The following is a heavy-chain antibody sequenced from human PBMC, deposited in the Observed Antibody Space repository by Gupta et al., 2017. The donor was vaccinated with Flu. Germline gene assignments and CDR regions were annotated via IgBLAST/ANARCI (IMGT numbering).Heavy chain of an antibody. V-gene: IGHV1-69*01. CDR2: IIPIFGTA. J-gene: IGHJ4*02. CDR3: ARALYDSSLHYFDY. D-gene: IGHD3-22*01. Sequence: KASGGTFSSYAISWVRQAPGQGLEWMGGIIPIFGTANYAQKFQGRVTITADESTSTAYMELSSLRSEDTAVYYCARALYDSSLHYFDYWGQGTLVTVSS. CDR1: GGTFSSYA.